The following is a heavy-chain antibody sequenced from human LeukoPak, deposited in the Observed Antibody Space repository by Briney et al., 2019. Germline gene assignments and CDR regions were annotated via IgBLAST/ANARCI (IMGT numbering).Heavy chain of an antibody. CDR1: GFTFSSYA. CDR2: ISGSGGST. J-gene: IGHJ5*02. Sequence: GGSLRLSCAASGFTFSSYAMSWVRQAPGKGLEWVSAISGSGGSTYYADSVKGRFTISRDNSKNTLYLQMNSLRAEDTAVYYCAKVPGSGWSWYWFDGWGQGTLVTVSS. CDR3: AKVPGSGWSWYWFDG. V-gene: IGHV3-23*01. D-gene: IGHD6-19*01.